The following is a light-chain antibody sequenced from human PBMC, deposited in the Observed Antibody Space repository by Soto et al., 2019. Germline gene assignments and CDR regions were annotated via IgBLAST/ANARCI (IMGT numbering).Light chain of an antibody. V-gene: IGKV1-5*01. CDR1: QNISNW. CDR2: DAS. J-gene: IGKJ4*01. CDR3: QQYNTYPLT. Sequence: DIQMTQSPSTLSASVGDRVTISCRASQNISNWLAWYQQKPGKAPKVLIYDASTLDGGVPSRFSGRRSGTDFTLTISSLQPSDFATYYCQQYNTYPLTFGGGTKVEI.